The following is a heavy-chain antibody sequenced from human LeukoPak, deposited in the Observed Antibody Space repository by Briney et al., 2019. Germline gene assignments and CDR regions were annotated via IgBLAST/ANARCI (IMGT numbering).Heavy chain of an antibody. CDR2: IIPILGIA. CDR3: APAGGSGWYGAFDI. J-gene: IGHJ3*02. CDR1: GGTFSSYA. V-gene: IGHV1-69*04. D-gene: IGHD6-19*01. Sequence: GASVKVSCKASGGTFSSYAISWVRQAPGQGHEWMGRIIPILGIANYAQKFQGRVTITADKSTSTAYMELSSLRSEDTAVYYCAPAGGSGWYGAFDIWGQGTMVTVSS.